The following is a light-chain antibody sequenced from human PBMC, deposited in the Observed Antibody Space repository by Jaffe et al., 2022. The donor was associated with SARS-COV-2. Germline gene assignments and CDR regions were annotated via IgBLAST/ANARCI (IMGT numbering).Light chain of an antibody. CDR3: CSFAGSNTPYV. J-gene: IGLJ1*01. V-gene: IGLV2-11*01. CDR2: DVS. CDR1: SSDVGGYNY. Sequence: QSALTQPRSVSGSPGQSVTISCTGTSSDVGGYNYVSWYQQHPGKAPKVMIYDVSKRPSGVPDRFSGSKSGNTASLTISGLQAEDEADYYCCSFAGSNTPYVFGTGTTVTVL.